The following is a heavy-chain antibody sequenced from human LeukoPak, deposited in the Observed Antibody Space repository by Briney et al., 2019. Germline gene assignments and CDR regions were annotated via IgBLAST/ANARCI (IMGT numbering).Heavy chain of an antibody. CDR2: IYPGDSDT. D-gene: IGHD3-10*01. V-gene: IGHV5-51*01. J-gene: IGHJ4*02. CDR1: GYSFTSYW. Sequence: GESLKISRKGSGYSFTSYWIGWVRQMPGKGLEWMGIIYPGDSDTRYSPSFQGQVTISADKSISTAYLQWSSLKASDTAMYYCARTYYYGSGSYYVLGYWGQGTLVTVSS. CDR3: ARTYYYGSGSYYVLGY.